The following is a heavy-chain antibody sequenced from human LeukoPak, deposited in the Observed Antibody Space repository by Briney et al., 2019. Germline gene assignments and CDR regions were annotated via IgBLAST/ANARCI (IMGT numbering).Heavy chain of an antibody. CDR2: ISGSRGHT. CDR1: GFTFSDYP. J-gene: IGHJ5*02. Sequence: GGSLKLSCAGSGFTFSDYPMTWVRQAPGKGLEWVSAISGSRGHTYYADSVRGRFTISRDNSKNTVSLQMNSLRAEDTAVYYCAKARITMVRGVMPNWFDPWGQGTLVTVSS. D-gene: IGHD3-10*01. V-gene: IGHV3-23*01. CDR3: AKARITMVRGVMPNWFDP.